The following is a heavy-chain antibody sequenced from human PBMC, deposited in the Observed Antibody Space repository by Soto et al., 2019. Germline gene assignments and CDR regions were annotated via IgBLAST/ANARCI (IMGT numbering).Heavy chain of an antibody. V-gene: IGHV4-34*01. CDR2: INHSGST. Sequence: WTWIRQSPGKGLEWIGEINHSGSTDYNPSLKSRVTISVDTSKSQFSLKLTSVTAADTAVYYCARGLVLRGVVLAYWGQGTLVTVSS. CDR3: ARGLVLRGVVLAY. J-gene: IGHJ4*02. D-gene: IGHD3-10*01.